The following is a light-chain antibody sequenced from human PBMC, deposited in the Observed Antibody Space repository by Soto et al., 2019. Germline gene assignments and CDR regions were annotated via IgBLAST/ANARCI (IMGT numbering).Light chain of an antibody. CDR2: DAS. V-gene: IGKV1-5*01. CDR1: QRIGTW. J-gene: IGKJ2*01. Sequence: DIQMTQSPSTLSASVGDSVSITCRASQRIGTWLTWYQQKPGKVPKLLIYDASHLTSGVPSRFSGSGSGTEVTLSISSLQPDDFATYYCQHYYTYPYTFGQGTKVEIK. CDR3: QHYYTYPYT.